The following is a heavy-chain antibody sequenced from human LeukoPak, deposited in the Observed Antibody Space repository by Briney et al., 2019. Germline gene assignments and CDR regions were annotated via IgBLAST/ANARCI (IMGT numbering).Heavy chain of an antibody. CDR2: IWFDGSNK. V-gene: IGHV3-33*01. CDR1: GFTFSNYD. Sequence: GGSLRLSCAASGFTFSNYDMHWVRQAPGKGLEWVAVIWFDGSNKFYADSVKGRFTISRDNSKNTLYLQMNSLRAEDTAVYYCASSAGALIDCWGRGTLVIVSS. D-gene: IGHD6-19*01. J-gene: IGHJ4*02. CDR3: ASSAGALIDC.